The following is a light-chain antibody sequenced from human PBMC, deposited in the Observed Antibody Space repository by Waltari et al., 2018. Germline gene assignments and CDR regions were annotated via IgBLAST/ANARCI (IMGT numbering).Light chain of an antibody. V-gene: IGLV2-23*02. CDR3: CSYAGTSYV. J-gene: IGLJ1*01. CDR2: GVS. CDR1: SSDVGNYNL. Sequence: QSALTQPASVSGSPGQSITISCTGTSSDVGNYNLVSWYQQHPDKAPKLMIYGVSKRPSGVSNRFSGSKSGNTASLTISGLQAVDEADYYCCSYAGTSYVFGTGTKVTVL.